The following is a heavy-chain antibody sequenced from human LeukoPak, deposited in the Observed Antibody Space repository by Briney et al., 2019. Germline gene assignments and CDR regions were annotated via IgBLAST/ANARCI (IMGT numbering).Heavy chain of an antibody. CDR3: ARVYGGKPFDY. CDR1: GYTFTGYY. Sequence: ASVKVSCKASGYTFTGYYMHWVRQAPGQGLEWMGWINPNSGGTNYAQKFQGRVTMTDTSISTAYMELSRLRSDDTAVYYCARVYGGKPFDYWGQGTLVTVSS. CDR2: INPNSGGT. D-gene: IGHD4-23*01. V-gene: IGHV1-2*02. J-gene: IGHJ4*02.